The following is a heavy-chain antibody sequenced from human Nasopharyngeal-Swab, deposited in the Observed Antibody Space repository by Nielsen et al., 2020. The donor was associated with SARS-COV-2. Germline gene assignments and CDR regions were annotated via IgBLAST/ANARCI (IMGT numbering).Heavy chain of an antibody. CDR2: IKQDGSEK. Sequence: GESLKISCAASGFTFSNFWMTWVRQAPGKGLEWVANIKQDGSEKYYVDSVKGRFTISRDNAKNSLYLQMNSLRAEDTAVYYCARDQAAAGTMCYWGQGTLVTVSS. CDR3: ARDQAAAGTMCY. J-gene: IGHJ4*02. V-gene: IGHV3-7*01. CDR1: GFTFSNFW. D-gene: IGHD6-13*01.